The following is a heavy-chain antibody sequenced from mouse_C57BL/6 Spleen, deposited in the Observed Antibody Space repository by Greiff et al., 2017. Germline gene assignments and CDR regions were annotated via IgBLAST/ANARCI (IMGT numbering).Heavy chain of an antibody. CDR3: ARYDGYPYFDY. V-gene: IGHV1-64*01. D-gene: IGHD2-3*01. Sequence: QVQLQQPGAELVKPGASVKLSCKASGYTFTSYWMHWVKQRPGQGLEWIGMIPPNSGSTNYNEKVKSKATLTVDKSSSTAYMQLSSLTSEDSAVYYCARYDGYPYFDYWGQGTTLTVSS. CDR1: GYTFTSYW. CDR2: IPPNSGST. J-gene: IGHJ2*01.